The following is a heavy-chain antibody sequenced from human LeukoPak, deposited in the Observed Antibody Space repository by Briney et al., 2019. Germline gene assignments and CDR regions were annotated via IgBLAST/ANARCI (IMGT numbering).Heavy chain of an antibody. CDR3: ARRRYNYGFDS. J-gene: IGHJ4*02. CDR1: GDSISSSNW. V-gene: IGHV4/OR15-8*01. D-gene: IGHD5-18*01. Sequence: SETLSLICDVSGDSISSSNWWNWVRQPPGKGLEWIGGIYHSGSTNYNPSLKSRVTMPVDKSKNQFSLKLSSVTAADTAVFYCARRRYNYGFDSWGQGTLVTVSS. CDR2: IYHSGST.